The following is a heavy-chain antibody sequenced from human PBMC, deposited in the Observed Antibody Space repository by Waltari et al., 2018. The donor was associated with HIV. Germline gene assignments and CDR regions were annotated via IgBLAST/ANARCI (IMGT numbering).Heavy chain of an antibody. CDR3: ARSRSDAFDL. CDR1: GSHLSSDW. V-gene: IGHV3-7*01. Sequence: EVQLVESGGGLVQPGGPLRLPCEAHGSHLSSDWMTWVRQAPGKGLEWVANIKEDGSEKWYVDSVKGRFTISRDNAKNSVYLQMNSLRAEDTAVYYCARSRSDAFDLWGQGTMVTVSS. CDR2: IKEDGSEK. J-gene: IGHJ3*01.